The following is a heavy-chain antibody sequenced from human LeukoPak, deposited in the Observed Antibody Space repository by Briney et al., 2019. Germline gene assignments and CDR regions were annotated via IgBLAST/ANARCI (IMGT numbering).Heavy chain of an antibody. V-gene: IGHV3-7*03. J-gene: IGHJ4*02. D-gene: IGHD1-7*01. CDR1: GFTFSSYW. Sequence: GSLRLSCAASGFTFSSYWMSWVRQAPGKGLEWVTNIKQDGSEKYYVDSVKGRFTISRDNAKNSLYLQMNSLRAEDTAVYYCARDRMLELRGLDYWGQGTLVTVSS. CDR2: IKQDGSEK. CDR3: ARDRMLELRGLDY.